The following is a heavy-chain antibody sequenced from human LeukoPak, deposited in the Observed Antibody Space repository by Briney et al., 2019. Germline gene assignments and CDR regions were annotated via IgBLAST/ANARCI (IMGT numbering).Heavy chain of an antibody. J-gene: IGHJ4*02. V-gene: IGHV3-30*04. CDR1: GVTLSNYA. CDR2: ISFDGTNK. Sequence: PGRSLRLSCTASGVTLSNYAMHWVRRPPGRGLEWVAVISFDGTNKYYGDSVEGRFSVSRDNSKNTLYLQMNSLRPDDTAMYYCATDYGDYEPIDYWGQGTLATVSS. D-gene: IGHD4-17*01. CDR3: ATDYGDYEPIDY.